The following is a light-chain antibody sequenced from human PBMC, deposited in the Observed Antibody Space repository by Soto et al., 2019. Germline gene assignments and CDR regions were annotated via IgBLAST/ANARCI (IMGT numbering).Light chain of an antibody. V-gene: IGKV3-15*01. CDR3: QQYNTWRSIT. J-gene: IGKJ5*01. Sequence: EIVMTQSPATLSVSPGGRATLSCRASQNIGNKLAWYQHKPGQAPRVLIYDTSTRAAGTPARFSGSGSETNFTLTIITLQSEDFAVYYCQQYNTWRSITFGQGTRLESK. CDR2: DTS. CDR1: QNIGNK.